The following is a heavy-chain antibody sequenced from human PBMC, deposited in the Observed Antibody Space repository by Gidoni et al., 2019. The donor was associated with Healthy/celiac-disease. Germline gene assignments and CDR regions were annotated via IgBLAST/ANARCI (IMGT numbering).Heavy chain of an antibody. J-gene: IGHJ4*02. CDR1: GGSFSGYY. Sequence: QVQLQQWGPGLLKPSETLSLTCAVYGGSFSGYYWSWIRQPPGKGLAWIGEINHSGSNNYNPSLKSRVTISVDTSKNQFSLKLSSVTAADTAVYYCARRNPRELEGGYFDYWGQGTLVTVSS. CDR2: INHSGSN. D-gene: IGHD1-26*01. CDR3: ARRNPRELEGGYFDY. V-gene: IGHV4-34*01.